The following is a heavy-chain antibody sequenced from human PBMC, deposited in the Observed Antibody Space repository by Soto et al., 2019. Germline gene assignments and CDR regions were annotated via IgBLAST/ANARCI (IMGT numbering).Heavy chain of an antibody. CDR2: IIPIFGTA. CDR1: GGTFSSYA. J-gene: IGHJ6*02. V-gene: IGHV1-69*13. Sequence: SVKVSCKASGGTFSSYAISWVRQAPGQGLEWMGGIIPIFGTANYAQKFQGRVTITADESTSTAYMELSSLRSEDTAGYYCGRVASGYDSLYYYYGMDVWGQGTTVTVSS. D-gene: IGHD5-12*01. CDR3: GRVASGYDSLYYYYGMDV.